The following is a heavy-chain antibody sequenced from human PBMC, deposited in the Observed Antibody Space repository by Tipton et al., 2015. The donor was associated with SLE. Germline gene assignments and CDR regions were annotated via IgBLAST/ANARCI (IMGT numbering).Heavy chain of an antibody. CDR2: INPNSGAT. CDR3: ARGVASLWFGVDDAFDI. J-gene: IGHJ3*02. V-gene: IGHV1-2*06. Sequence: QLVQSGAEVKKPGASVKVSCKACGYTFTGYYIHWVRQAPGQGLEWMGRINPNSGATNYAQKFQGRVTMTRDTSISTAYMELSRLRSDDTAVFYCARGVASLWFGVDDAFDIWGQGTMVTVSS. CDR1: GYTFTGYY. D-gene: IGHD3-10*01.